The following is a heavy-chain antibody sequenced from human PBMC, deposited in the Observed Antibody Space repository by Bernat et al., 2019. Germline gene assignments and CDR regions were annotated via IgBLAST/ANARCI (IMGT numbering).Heavy chain of an antibody. CDR1: GFTFSDYY. CDR2: ISSSSSYT. J-gene: IGHJ4*02. D-gene: IGHD3-22*01. CDR3: ARVSVYYYDSSGYPAGYYFDY. V-gene: IGHV3-11*06. Sequence: QVQLVESGGGLVKPGGSLRLSCAASGFTFSDYYMSWIRQAPGKGLEWVSYISSSSSYTKYADSVKGRFTISRDNAKNSLYLQMNSLRAEDTAVYYCARVSVYYYDSSGYPAGYYFDYWGQGTLVTVSS.